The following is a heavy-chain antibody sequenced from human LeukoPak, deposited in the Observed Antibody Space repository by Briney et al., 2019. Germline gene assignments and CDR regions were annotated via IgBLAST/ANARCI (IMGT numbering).Heavy chain of an antibody. CDR2: IYTSGST. CDR1: GGSISSYY. J-gene: IGHJ4*02. D-gene: IGHD1-14*01. CDR3: ARDGFRTLYYFDY. Sequence: SETPSLTCTVSGGSISSYYWSWIRQPAGKGLEWIGRIYTSGSTNYNPSLKSRVTMSVDTSKNQFSLNLISVTAADTAVYYCARDGFRTLYYFDYWGQGILVTVSS. V-gene: IGHV4-4*07.